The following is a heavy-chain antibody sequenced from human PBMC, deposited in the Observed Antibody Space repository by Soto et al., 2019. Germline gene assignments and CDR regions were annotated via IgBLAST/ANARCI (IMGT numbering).Heavy chain of an antibody. V-gene: IGHV4-34*09. Sequence: SETLSLTCAVYGGSFSGYYWSWIRQPPGKGLEWIGEINHSGSTYYNPSLKSRVTISVDTSKNQFSLKLSSVTAADTAVYYWARARGSSGEDYYYYGMDVWGQGTTVTVSS. CDR2: INHSGST. J-gene: IGHJ6*02. CDR1: GGSFSGYY. D-gene: IGHD6-6*01. CDR3: ARARGSSGEDYYYYGMDV.